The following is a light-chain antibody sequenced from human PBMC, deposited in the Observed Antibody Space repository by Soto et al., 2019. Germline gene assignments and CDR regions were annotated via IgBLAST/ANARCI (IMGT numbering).Light chain of an antibody. CDR2: DSS. CDR3: QLRTNWPAEFT. CDR1: QNIGNY. Sequence: VLTQSPATLSLSPGDTAVLSCRASQNIGNYFAWYQHKPGLAPRLLIYDSSNRATGAPARFSGSGSGPESTLTISSLQAEDFGIYYCQLRTNWPAEFTFGPGTRVDLK. J-gene: IGKJ3*01. V-gene: IGKV3-11*01.